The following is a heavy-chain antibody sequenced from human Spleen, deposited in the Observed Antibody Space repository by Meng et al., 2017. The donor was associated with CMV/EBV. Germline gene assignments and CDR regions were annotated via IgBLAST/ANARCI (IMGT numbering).Heavy chain of an antibody. J-gene: IGHJ6*02. Sequence: GESLKISCAASGFTFSSYWMSWVRQAPGKGLEWVANIKQDGSEKYYVDSVKGRFTISRDNAKNSLYLQMNSLRAEDTAVYYCARRKQWLAHYYYYGMDVWGQGTTVTVSS. CDR1: GFTFSSYW. D-gene: IGHD6-19*01. CDR2: IKQDGSEK. V-gene: IGHV3-7*01. CDR3: ARRKQWLAHYYYYGMDV.